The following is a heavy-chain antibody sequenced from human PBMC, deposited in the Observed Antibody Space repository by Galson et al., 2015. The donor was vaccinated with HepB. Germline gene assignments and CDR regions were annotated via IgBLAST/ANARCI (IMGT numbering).Heavy chain of an antibody. D-gene: IGHD3-10*01. J-gene: IGHJ3*02. CDR3: AKGLANYGI. V-gene: IGHV3-23*01. CDR1: GFTVSSNY. Sequence: SLRLSCAASGFTVSSNYMIWVHQAPGKGLEWVSTVSGGGDVKYYADSVKGRFAISRDNSKNTLYLQLSGLRAEDTAVYYCAKGLANYGIWGQGTMVTVS. CDR2: VSGGGDVK.